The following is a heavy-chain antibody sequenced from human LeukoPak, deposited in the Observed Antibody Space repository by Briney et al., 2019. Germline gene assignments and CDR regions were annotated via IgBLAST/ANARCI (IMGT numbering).Heavy chain of an antibody. D-gene: IGHD2-2*02. Sequence: SETLSLTCAVYGGSFSGYYWSWIRQPPGKGLEWIGEINHSGSTNYNPSLKSRVTISVDTSKNQFSLKLSSVTAADTAVYYCARERLYCSSISCYISYYGMDVWGQGTTVTVSS. CDR1: GGSFSGYY. V-gene: IGHV4-34*01. J-gene: IGHJ6*02. CDR2: INHSGST. CDR3: ARERLYCSSISCYISYYGMDV.